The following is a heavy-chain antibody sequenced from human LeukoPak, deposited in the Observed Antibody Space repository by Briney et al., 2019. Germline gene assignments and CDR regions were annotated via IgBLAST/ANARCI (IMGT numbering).Heavy chain of an antibody. J-gene: IGHJ4*02. CDR2: INPNSGGT. V-gene: IGHV1-2*02. D-gene: IGHD3-10*01. Sequence: ASVKIPRNASGYTFTGYYMHWVRQAPGQGLQWMGWINPNSGGTNYAQKFQGRVTMTRDTSISTAYMELSRLRSDDTAVYYCARAMVQGVNFDYWGQGTLVTVSS. CDR3: ARAMVQGVNFDY. CDR1: GYTFTGYY.